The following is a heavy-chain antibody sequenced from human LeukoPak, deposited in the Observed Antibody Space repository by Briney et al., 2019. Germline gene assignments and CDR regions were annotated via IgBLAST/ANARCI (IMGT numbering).Heavy chain of an antibody. D-gene: IGHD7-27*01. CDR3: AKGTGDMGYYFDY. CDR2: IRVNDET. V-gene: IGHV3-23*01. J-gene: IGHJ4*02. Sequence: GGSLRLSCAASGFTFSSYSMNWVRQAPGKGLEWVSGIRVNDETYYADSVKGRFTISRDNSENTLYLQMGGLRAEDTAVYYCAKGTGDMGYYFDYWGQGILVTVSS. CDR1: GFTFSSYS.